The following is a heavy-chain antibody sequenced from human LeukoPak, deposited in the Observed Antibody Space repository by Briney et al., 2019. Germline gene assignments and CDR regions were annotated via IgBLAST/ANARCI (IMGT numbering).Heavy chain of an antibody. V-gene: IGHV3-21*01. CDR1: GFTFSNFA. J-gene: IGHJ5*02. D-gene: IGHD3-3*01. Sequence: PGGSLGLSCAATGFTFSNFAMSWVRQAPGKGLEWVSSISSSSSSYIYYADSVKGRFTISRDNAKNSLYLQMNSLRAEDTAVYYCAKGPWSGYYTPCFDPWGQGTLITVSS. CDR3: AKGPWSGYYTPCFDP. CDR2: ISSSSSSYI.